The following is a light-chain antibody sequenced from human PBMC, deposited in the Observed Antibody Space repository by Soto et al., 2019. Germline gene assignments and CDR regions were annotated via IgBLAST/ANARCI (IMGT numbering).Light chain of an antibody. CDR2: AAS. CDR1: PGIRNF. Sequence: DIQMTQSPTSLSASVGDRVTITCRASPGIRNFVAWYQQKPGKPPKLLIYAASILQSGVPSRFSGSGSGTDFTLSINSLQPEDVATYSCQKYSSVPVFGPGTKVEI. J-gene: IGKJ3*01. V-gene: IGKV1-27*01. CDR3: QKYSSVPV.